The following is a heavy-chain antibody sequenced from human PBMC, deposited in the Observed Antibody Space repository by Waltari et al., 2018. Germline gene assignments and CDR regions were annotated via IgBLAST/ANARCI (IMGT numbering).Heavy chain of an antibody. J-gene: IGHJ4*02. V-gene: IGHV3-66*01. D-gene: IGHD2-21*01. CDR1: GFTVSNNY. CDR3: ATSPGGGGF. CDR2: IYSGGST. Sequence: EVQLVESGGGLVQPGESLRLSCAASGFTVSNNYMSWVRQAPGKGLEGVSVIYSGGSTQYADALKCRFTITRDSSKNTLYLQMNSLRVEDTAVYYCATSPGGGGFWGQGTLVTVSS.